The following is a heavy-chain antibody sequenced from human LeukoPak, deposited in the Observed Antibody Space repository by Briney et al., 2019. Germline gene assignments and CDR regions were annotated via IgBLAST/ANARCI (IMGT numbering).Heavy chain of an antibody. CDR3: ARDRTSLIGYCSSTSCYGGTDFDY. J-gene: IGHJ4*02. CDR2: IYYSGST. CDR1: GGSISSSY. Sequence: SETLSLTCTVSGGSISSSYWSWIRQPPGKGLEWIGYIYYSGSTNYNPSLKSRVTMSVDASKNHFFLNLTSVTAADTAVYYCARDRTSLIGYCSSTSCYGGTDFDYWGQGTLVSVSS. V-gene: IGHV4-59*12. D-gene: IGHD2-2*01.